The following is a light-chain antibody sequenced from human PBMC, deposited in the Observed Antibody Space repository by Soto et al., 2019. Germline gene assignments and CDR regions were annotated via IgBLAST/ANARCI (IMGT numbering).Light chain of an antibody. CDR3: QQYNSYSRT. J-gene: IGKJ1*01. Sequence: DIHLTQSPAFLSASGVDVVTNTFRASQSISSWLAWYQQKPGKAPKLLIYKASSLESGVPSRFSGSGSRTEFTLTISSLQPDDFATYYCQQYNSYSRTFGQGTKVDIK. CDR2: KAS. V-gene: IGKV1-5*03. CDR1: QSISSW.